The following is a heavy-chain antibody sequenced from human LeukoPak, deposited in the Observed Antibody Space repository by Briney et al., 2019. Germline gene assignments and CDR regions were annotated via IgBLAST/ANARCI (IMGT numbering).Heavy chain of an antibody. CDR3: ERSSGLYARIDS. J-gene: IGHJ5*01. CDR2: IYPGDSDG. CDR1: GYSFPTYW. V-gene: IGHV5-51*01. Sequence: GEPLKISRKGSGYSFPTYWIALVRQMPGKGLELMGIIYPGDSDGRYRPSLQGEVSISADKSINTAYMQWRRLKGLDTAMYYCERSSGLYARIDSWGQGTLVTVSS. D-gene: IGHD2-8*01.